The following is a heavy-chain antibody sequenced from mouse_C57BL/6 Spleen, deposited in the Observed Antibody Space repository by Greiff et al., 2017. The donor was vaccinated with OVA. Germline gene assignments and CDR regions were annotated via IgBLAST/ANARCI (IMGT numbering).Heavy chain of an antibody. J-gene: IGHJ4*01. D-gene: IGHD2-2*01. CDR1: GFTFSAYY. CDR2: INYDGSST. CDR3: ARSDGYGAMDY. Sequence: DVKLVESEGGLVQPGSSMKLSCTASGFTFSAYYMAWVRQVPEKGLEWVANINYDGSSTYYLDSLKSRFIISRDNAKNILYLQMSSLKSEDTATYYCARSDGYGAMDYWGQGTSVTVSS. V-gene: IGHV5-16*01.